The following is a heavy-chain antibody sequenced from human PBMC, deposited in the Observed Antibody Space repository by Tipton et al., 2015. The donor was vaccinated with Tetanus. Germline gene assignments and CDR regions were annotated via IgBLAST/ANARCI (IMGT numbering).Heavy chain of an antibody. Sequence: TLSLTCTVSGASFSSGDYYWSWIRKPPGKDLEWIGYIYQTGTTYYNPSLKGRVTISMDRSNTQLSLRLDSLTAADTAVYYCARDTVRQQVGGAQWYYLGMDVWGQGTTVTVSS. V-gene: IGHV4-30-4*01. CDR1: GASFSSGDYY. CDR2: IYQTGTT. CDR3: ARDTVRQQVGGAQWYYLGMDV. D-gene: IGHD6-13*01. J-gene: IGHJ6*02.